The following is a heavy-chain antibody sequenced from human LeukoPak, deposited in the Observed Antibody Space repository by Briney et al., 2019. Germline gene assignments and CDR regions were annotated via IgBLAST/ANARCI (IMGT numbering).Heavy chain of an antibody. D-gene: IGHD4-23*01. CDR3: ARVRNYGGAFDI. V-gene: IGHV4-61*02. Sequence: SQTLSLTCTVSGGSIYSGGYYWSWIRQPAGKGLEWIGRIYTSGSTNYNPSLKSRVTMSVDTSKNQFSLKLSSVTAADTAVYYCARVRNYGGAFDIWGQGTMVTVSS. CDR2: IYTSGST. CDR1: GGSIYSGGYY. J-gene: IGHJ3*02.